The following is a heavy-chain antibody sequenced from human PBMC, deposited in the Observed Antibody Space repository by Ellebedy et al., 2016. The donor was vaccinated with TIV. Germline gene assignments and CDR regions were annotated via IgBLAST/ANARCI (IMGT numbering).Heavy chain of an antibody. CDR1: RYTFPIYY. J-gene: IGHJ6*02. CDR2: INPSGGIT. Sequence: AASVKVSCKASRYTFPIYYMHWVRQAPGQGLEWMGIINPSGGITRYAQKFQGRVTMTRDTSTSTVYMELSSLRSEDTAVDYCARARIDRPLGVWGQGTTVTVSS. V-gene: IGHV1-46*01. CDR3: ARARIDRPLGV.